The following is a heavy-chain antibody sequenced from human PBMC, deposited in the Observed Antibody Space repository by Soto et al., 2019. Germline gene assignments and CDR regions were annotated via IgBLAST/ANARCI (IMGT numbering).Heavy chain of an antibody. CDR1: GYSISSGYY. D-gene: IGHD6-13*01. CDR2: IYHSGST. Sequence: SETLSLTCVVSGYSISSGYYWGWMRQPPGRGLEWIGSIYHSGSTYYNPSLKSRVTISVDTSKNQFSLKLSSVTAADTAVYYCARDGAAAGRHCFDPWGQGTLVTGSS. CDR3: ARDGAAAGRHCFDP. J-gene: IGHJ5*02. V-gene: IGHV4-38-2*02.